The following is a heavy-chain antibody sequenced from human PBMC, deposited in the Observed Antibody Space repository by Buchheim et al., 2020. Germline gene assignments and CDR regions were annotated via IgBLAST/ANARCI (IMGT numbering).Heavy chain of an antibody. CDR2: ISSSSSTI. CDR1: GFTFSSYS. V-gene: IGHV3-48*04. J-gene: IGHJ4*02. Sequence: EAQLVESGGGLVQPGGSLRLSCAASGFTFSSYSMNWVRQAPGKGLEWVSYISSSSSTIYYADSVKGRFTISRDNAKNSLYLQMNSLRAEDTAVYYCARDAVVVPANAHGLDYWGRGTL. D-gene: IGHD2-2*01. CDR3: ARDAVVVPANAHGLDY.